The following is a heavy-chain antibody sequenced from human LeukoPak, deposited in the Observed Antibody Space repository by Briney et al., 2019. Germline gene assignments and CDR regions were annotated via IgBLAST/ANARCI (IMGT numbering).Heavy chain of an antibody. CDR1: GFTFNGYA. D-gene: IGHD3-10*02. Sequence: PGGSLRFSCAASGFTFNGYAMTWVRQTPRKGLEWVSSLTSTGGTTYYSDSVKGRFTISRDNSKNTLFLQMNNLRAEDTAIYYCAKDLRLNGRGFFFDGWGQGTLVTVSS. J-gene: IGHJ4*02. CDR2: LTSTGGTT. V-gene: IGHV3-23*01. CDR3: AKDLRLNGRGFFFDG.